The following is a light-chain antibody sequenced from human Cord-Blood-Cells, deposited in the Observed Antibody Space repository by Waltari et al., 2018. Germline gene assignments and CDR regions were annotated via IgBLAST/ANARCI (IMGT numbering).Light chain of an antibody. J-gene: IGLJ2*01. CDR1: SSNIGAGYH. V-gene: IGLV1-40*01. CDR2: GNS. CDR3: QSYDSSLSVV. Sequence: QSVLTQPPSVSGAPGPRVTISCTGSSSNIGAGYHVHWYQQLPGRAPNLLIYGNSNRPSGVPDRFSGSKSGTSASLAITGLQAEDEADYYCQSYDSSLSVVFGGGTKLTVL.